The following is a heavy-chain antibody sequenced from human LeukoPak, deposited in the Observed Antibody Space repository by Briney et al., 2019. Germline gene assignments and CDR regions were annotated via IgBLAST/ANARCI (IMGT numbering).Heavy chain of an antibody. V-gene: IGHV4-34*01. Sequence: SETLSLTCAVYGGSFSGYYWSWIRQPPGKGLEWIGEINHSGSTNYNPSLKSRVTISVDTSKNQFSLKLSSVTAADTAVYYCARRAQRWLQRPFDYWGQGTLVTVSS. CDR1: GGSFSGYY. CDR2: INHSGST. J-gene: IGHJ4*02. CDR3: ARRAQRWLQRPFDY. D-gene: IGHD5-24*01.